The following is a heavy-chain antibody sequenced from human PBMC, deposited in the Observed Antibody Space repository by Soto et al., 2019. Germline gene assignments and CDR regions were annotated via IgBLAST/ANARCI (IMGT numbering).Heavy chain of an antibody. D-gene: IGHD5-12*01. CDR2: IYYSGST. J-gene: IGHJ6*02. Sequence: PSETLSLTCTVSGGSISSGGYYWSWIRQHPGKGLEWIGYIYYSGSTYYNPSLKSRVTISVDTSKNQFSLKLSSVTAADTAVYYCARGYSDIVATTPHNYYYYGMDVWGQGTTVTVSS. V-gene: IGHV4-31*03. CDR3: ARGYSDIVATTPHNYYYYGMDV. CDR1: GGSISSGGYY.